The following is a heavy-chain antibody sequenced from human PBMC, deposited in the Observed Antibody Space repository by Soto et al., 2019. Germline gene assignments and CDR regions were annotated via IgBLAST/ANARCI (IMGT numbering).Heavy chain of an antibody. CDR1: GGSISSGGYY. CDR3: ARHSTGTFFWVDP. D-gene: IGHD1-1*01. CDR2: IYYSGST. V-gene: IGHV4-39*01. J-gene: IGHJ5*02. Sequence: SETPSLTCTVSGGSISSGGYYWSWIRQHPGKGLEWIGYIYYSGSTYYNPSLKSRVTISVDTSKNQFSLKLSSVTAADTAVYYCARHSTGTFFWVDPWGQGTLVTVSS.